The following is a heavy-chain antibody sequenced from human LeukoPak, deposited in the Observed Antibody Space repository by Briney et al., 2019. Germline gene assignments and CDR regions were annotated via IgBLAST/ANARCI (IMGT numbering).Heavy chain of an antibody. D-gene: IGHD3-10*01. CDR2: IYYSGST. J-gene: IGHJ4*02. CDR3: AREAHGSGSYYIY. CDR1: GGSISSYY. Sequence: SETLSLTSTVSGGSISSYYWSWIRQPPGKGLEWIGYIYYSGSTNYNPSLKSRVTISVDTSKNQFSLKLSSVTAADTAVYYCAREAHGSGSYYIYWGQGTLVTVSS. V-gene: IGHV4-59*01.